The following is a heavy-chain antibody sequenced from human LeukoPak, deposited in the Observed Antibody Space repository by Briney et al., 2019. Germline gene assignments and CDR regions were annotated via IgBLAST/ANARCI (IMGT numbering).Heavy chain of an antibody. V-gene: IGHV3-23*01. J-gene: IGHJ4*02. CDR2: ISGSGGST. CDR1: GFTFSSYA. D-gene: IGHD2-2*02. CDR3: AKSLGYCSSTSCYNFVYFDY. Sequence: GGSLRLSCAASGFTFSSYAMSWVRPAPGKGLEWVSAISGSGGSTYYADSVKGRFTISRDNSKNTLYLQMNSLRAEDTAVYYCAKSLGYCSSTSCYNFVYFDYWGQGTLVTVSS.